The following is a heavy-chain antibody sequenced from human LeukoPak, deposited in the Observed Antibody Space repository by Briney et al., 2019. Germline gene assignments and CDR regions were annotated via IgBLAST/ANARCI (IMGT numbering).Heavy chain of an antibody. CDR2: IYYSGST. V-gene: IGHV4-31*03. D-gene: IGHD3-22*01. J-gene: IGHJ4*02. CDR1: GGSISSADYY. CDR3: ARVLRSSGSPDY. Sequence: SQTLSLTCTVSGGSISSADYYWSWIRQHPGKGLEWIGYIYYSGSTYYNPSLKSRVTISVDTSKNQFSLKLSSVTAADTAVYYCARVLRSSGSPDYWGQGTLVTVSS.